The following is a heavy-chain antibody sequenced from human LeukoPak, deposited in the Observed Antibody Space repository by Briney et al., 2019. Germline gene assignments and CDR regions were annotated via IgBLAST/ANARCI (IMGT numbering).Heavy chain of an antibody. CDR3: AKDIGASSDDSSELGVDY. J-gene: IGHJ4*02. CDR2: ISGDGGST. V-gene: IGHV3-43*02. Sequence: QSGGSLRLSCAASGFTFDDYAMHWVRQAPGKGLEWVSLISGDGGSTYYADSVKGRFTISRDNSKNSLYLQMNSLRTEDNALYYCAKDIGASSDDSSELGVDYWGQGTLVTVSS. D-gene: IGHD6-6*01. CDR1: GFTFDDYA.